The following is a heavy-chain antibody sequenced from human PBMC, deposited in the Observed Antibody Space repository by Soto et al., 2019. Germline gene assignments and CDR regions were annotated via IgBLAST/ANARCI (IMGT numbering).Heavy chain of an antibody. CDR2: INPNSGGT. V-gene: IGHV1-2*04. CDR3: ARGGGNSPFDY. D-gene: IGHD2-21*02. CDR1: GYTFPGYY. Sequence: VASVKVSCKASGYTFPGYYMHWVRQAPGQGLEWMGWINPNSGGTNYAQNCQGWVTMTRDTSISTAYMALSRLRSDDTAVHYCARGGGNSPFDYWGQGTLVTVSS. J-gene: IGHJ4*02.